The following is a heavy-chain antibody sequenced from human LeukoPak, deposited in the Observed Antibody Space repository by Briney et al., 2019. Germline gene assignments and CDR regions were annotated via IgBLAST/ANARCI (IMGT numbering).Heavy chain of an antibody. J-gene: IGHJ6*03. CDR2: INPNSGGT. D-gene: IGHD4-23*01. Sequence: ASVKVSCKASGGTFSSYAISWVRQAPGQGLEWMGWINPNSGGTNYAQKFQGRVTMTRDTSISTAYMELSRLRSDDTAVYYCASAGGPWVYYYMDVWGKGTTVTVSS. CDR3: ASAGGPWVYYYMDV. V-gene: IGHV1-2*02. CDR1: GGTFSSYA.